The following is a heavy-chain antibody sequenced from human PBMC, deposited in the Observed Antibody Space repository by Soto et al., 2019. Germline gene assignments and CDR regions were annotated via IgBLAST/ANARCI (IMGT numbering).Heavy chain of an antibody. Sequence: SETLSLTCSVSGADVNTYSWTWIRQPAGKGLEWIGRIYTSASINYNPSLKGRVTLSVDTSTNQVSLRLASVTAADTAIYYCARDREAGYNFYYGMDVWGQGTTVTVSS. CDR2: IYTSASI. CDR3: ARDREAGYNFYYGMDV. CDR1: GADVNTYS. D-gene: IGHD6-19*01. J-gene: IGHJ6*02. V-gene: IGHV4-4*07.